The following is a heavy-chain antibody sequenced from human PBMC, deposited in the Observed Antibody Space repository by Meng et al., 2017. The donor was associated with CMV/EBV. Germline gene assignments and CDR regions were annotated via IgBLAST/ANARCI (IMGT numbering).Heavy chain of an antibody. V-gene: IGHV3-30-3*01. CDR3: ARMDIVVVPAAILVGAFDI. CDR2: ISYDGSNK. Sequence: GGSLRLSCAASGFTFSSYAMSWVRQAPGKGLEWVAVISYDGSNKYYADSVKGRFTISRDNSKNTLYLQMNSLRAEDTAVYYCARMDIVVVPAAILVGAFDIWGQGTMVTVSS. J-gene: IGHJ3*02. D-gene: IGHD2-2*02. CDR1: GFTFSSYA.